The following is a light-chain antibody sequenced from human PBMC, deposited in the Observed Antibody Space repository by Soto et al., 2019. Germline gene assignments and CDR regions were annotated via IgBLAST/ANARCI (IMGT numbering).Light chain of an antibody. CDR3: QQYNSYPYT. V-gene: IGKV1-5*03. CDR2: KAS. J-gene: IGKJ2*01. Sequence: DLQMTQSPSTLSASLGDRVNITCRARQSISCWLAWFQQKPGKAPKLLIYKASTLESGVPSRFSGSGSGTEFTLTISSLQPDDFATYYCQQYNSYPYTFGQGTKLEIK. CDR1: QSISCW.